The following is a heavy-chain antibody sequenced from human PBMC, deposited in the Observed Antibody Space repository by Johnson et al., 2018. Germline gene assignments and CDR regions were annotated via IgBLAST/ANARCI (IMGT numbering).Heavy chain of an antibody. CDR3: AREFGLSSSWYTPQYYYYYMDV. D-gene: IGHD6-13*01. CDR1: GFTFSSYA. CDR2: ISYDGSNK. V-gene: IGHV3-30-3*01. Sequence: QVQLVESGGGVVQPGRSLRLSCAASGFTFSSYAMHWVRQAPGKGLEWVAVISYDGSNKYYADSVKGRFTISRDNSKNTLYLQMNSLRAEDTAVYYCAREFGLSSSWYTPQYYYYYMDVWGKGTTVTVSS. J-gene: IGHJ6*03.